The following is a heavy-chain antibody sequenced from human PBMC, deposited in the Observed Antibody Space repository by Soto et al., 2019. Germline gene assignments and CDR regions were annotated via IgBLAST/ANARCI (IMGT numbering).Heavy chain of an antibody. Sequence: GGSLRHSCAASGVTLISYGMHWVRQATGKGLEWVSVLSFDGRNEYYADSVKGRFTISRDNSKNTLYLQMNSLRAEDTAVYYCAKERTLYYYYGMDVWGLGTTVTVSS. CDR3: AKERTLYYYYGMDV. CDR2: LSFDGRNE. CDR1: GVTLISYG. D-gene: IGHD1-7*01. V-gene: IGHV3-30*18. J-gene: IGHJ6*02.